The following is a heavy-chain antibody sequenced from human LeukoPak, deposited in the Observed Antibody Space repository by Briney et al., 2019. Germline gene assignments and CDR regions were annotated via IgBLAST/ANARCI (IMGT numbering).Heavy chain of an antibody. Sequence: SETLSLTCTVSGGSISSYYWVWIRQPPGKGLEWIGTISYSASTFYNPSLKSRVTISVDTSKNQFSLKLSSVTAADTAVYYCARRQIGTMEDYWGQGTLVTVSS. D-gene: IGHD1-7*01. CDR3: ARRQIGTMEDY. V-gene: IGHV4-39*01. CDR1: GGSISSYY. J-gene: IGHJ4*02. CDR2: ISYSAST.